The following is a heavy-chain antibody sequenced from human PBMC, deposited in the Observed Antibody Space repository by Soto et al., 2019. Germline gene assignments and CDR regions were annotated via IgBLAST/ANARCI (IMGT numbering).Heavy chain of an antibody. CDR3: ARAPRLHWFDP. D-gene: IGHD5-12*01. J-gene: IGHJ5*02. CDR1: GFTFSSYW. Sequence: EVQLVDSGGGLVQPGGSLRLSCAASGFTFSSYWMHWVRQAPGKGLVWVSRINSVGSSTSYADSVKGRVTISRDNAKNTLYLQMNSLRAEDTAVYYCARAPRLHWFDPWGQGTLVTVSS. V-gene: IGHV3-74*01. CDR2: INSVGSST.